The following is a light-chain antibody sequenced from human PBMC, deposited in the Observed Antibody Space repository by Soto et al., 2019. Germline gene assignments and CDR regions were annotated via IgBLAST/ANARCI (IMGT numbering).Light chain of an antibody. Sequence: EIVLTQSPATLSLSPGERATLSCRASQSVSSNLPWYQQKPGQAPRLLIHDASTRAAGIPARFSGSGSGTDFTLTISDLEPEDFAVYYCQQRKNWPLTFGQGTQLEIK. J-gene: IGKJ5*01. CDR1: QSVSSN. V-gene: IGKV3-11*01. CDR3: QQRKNWPLT. CDR2: DAS.